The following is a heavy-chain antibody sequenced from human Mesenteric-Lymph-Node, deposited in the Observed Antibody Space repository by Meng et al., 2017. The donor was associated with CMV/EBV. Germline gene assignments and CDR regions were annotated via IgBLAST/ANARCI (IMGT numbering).Heavy chain of an antibody. CDR2: LKEDGSEE. CDR1: GFSFDKSW. D-gene: IGHD1-26*01. V-gene: IGHV3-7*01. J-gene: IGHJ4*02. Sequence: GESLKISCVASGFSFDKSWMHWVRQAPVRGLEWVATLKEDGSEEYYGDSVRGRFTVSRDNAKRSLFLQMNSLRAEDTAVYYCASGMVAYFDYWGQGTLVTVSS. CDR3: ASGMVAYFDY.